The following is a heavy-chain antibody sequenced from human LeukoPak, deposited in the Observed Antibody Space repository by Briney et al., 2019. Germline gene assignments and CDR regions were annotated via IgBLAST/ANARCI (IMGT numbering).Heavy chain of an antibody. Sequence: PSETLSLTCDISGDSIIPYRWSWIRQSPGKGLEWIGYIDDSGSTVYSPSLQSRVTISVDSSETQISLTLVSVTSADAAVYFCARESWGESSGYGMGGFDYWGQGILVTVSS. CDR1: GDSIIPYR. J-gene: IGHJ4*02. CDR3: ARESWGESSGYGMGGFDY. D-gene: IGHD5-12*01. V-gene: IGHV4-59*01. CDR2: IDDSGST.